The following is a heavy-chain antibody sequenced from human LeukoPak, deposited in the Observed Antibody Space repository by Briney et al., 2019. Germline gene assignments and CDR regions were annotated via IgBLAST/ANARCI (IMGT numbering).Heavy chain of an antibody. CDR2: IYYSGST. CDR1: GGSISSYY. J-gene: IGHJ6*04. Sequence: SETLSLTCTVSGGSISSYYWSWIRQPPGKGLEWIGYIYYSGSTNYNPSLKSRVTISVDTSKNQFSLKLSSVTAADTAVYYCASPGKELGGNYYYYNGRAVGGKGPTATFS. CDR3: ASPGKELGGNYYYYNGRAV. D-gene: IGHD3-16*01. V-gene: IGHV4-59*08.